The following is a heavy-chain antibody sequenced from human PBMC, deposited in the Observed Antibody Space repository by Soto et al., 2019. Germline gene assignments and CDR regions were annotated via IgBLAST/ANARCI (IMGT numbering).Heavy chain of an antibody. V-gene: IGHV6-1*01. J-gene: IGHJ4*02. CDR1: WVSFSSNSAA. D-gene: IGHD3-9*01. CDR3: AGDRSTIFGLLDY. Sequence: SLALSITSAISWVSFSSNSAAWNCIRQSPSRGLEWLGRTYYRSKWYNDYAVSVESRITINPDTSKNQFSLQLNSVTPEDTAVYYCAGDRSTIFGLLDYWGQGTLVTVSS. CDR2: TYYRSKWYN.